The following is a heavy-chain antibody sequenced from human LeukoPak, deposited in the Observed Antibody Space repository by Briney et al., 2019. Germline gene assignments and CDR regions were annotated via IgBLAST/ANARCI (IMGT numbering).Heavy chain of an antibody. CDR2: IYYSGST. Sequence: SETLSLTCTVSGGSISSGGYYWSWIRQHPGKGLEWIGYIYYSGSTYYNPSLKSRVTISVDTSKNQFSLKLSSVTAADTAVYYCASHIAAAGTDYGMDAWGQGTTVTVSS. D-gene: IGHD6-13*01. CDR1: GGSISSGGYY. J-gene: IGHJ6*02. CDR3: ASHIAAAGTDYGMDA. V-gene: IGHV4-31*03.